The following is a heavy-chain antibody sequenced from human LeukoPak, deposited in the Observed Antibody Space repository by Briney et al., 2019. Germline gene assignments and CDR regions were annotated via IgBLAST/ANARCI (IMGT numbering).Heavy chain of an antibody. CDR3: ARVSGYPNQFDY. CDR2: ISSSSSTI. J-gene: IGHJ4*02. V-gene: IGHV3-48*04. D-gene: IGHD6-25*01. CDR1: GFSVSSVY. Sequence: GGSLRLSCAASGFSVSSVYMSWVRLAPGKGLEWVSYISSSSSTIYYADSVKGRFTISRDNAKNSLYLQMNSLRAEDTAVYYCARVSGYPNQFDYWGQGTLVTVSS.